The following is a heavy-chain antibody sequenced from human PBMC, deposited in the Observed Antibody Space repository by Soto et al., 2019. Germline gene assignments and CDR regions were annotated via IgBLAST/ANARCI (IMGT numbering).Heavy chain of an antibody. J-gene: IGHJ4*02. V-gene: IGHV1-2*04. D-gene: IGHD2-15*01. CDR1: GYTFTGYY. CDR2: INPNSGGT. Sequence: ASVKVSCKASGYTFTGYYMHWVRQAPGQGLEWMGWINPNSGGTNYAQKFQGWVTMTRDTSISTAYMELSRLRSDDTAVYYCAREGQYWSGGSCQPPYFDYWGQGTLVTVSS. CDR3: AREGQYWSGGSCQPPYFDY.